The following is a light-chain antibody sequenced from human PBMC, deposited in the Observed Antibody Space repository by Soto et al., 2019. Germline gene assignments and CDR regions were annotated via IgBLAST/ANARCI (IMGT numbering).Light chain of an antibody. V-gene: IGKV1-39*01. J-gene: IGKJ1*01. CDR1: QSISSY. CDR3: QQSYSTPLG. Sequence: DIQMTQSPSSLSASVGDRVTITCRASQSISSYLNWYQQKPGKAPKLLIYAASCLQSGVPSRFSGSGSGTDFTLTISSLQPEDFATYYCQQSYSTPLGFGQGTKVEIK. CDR2: AAS.